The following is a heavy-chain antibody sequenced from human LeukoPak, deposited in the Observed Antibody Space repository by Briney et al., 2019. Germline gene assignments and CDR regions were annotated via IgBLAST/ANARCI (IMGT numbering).Heavy chain of an antibody. Sequence: GGSLRLSCAASGFTFSNYAMSWVRQAPGKGLEWVSAISFTGSGTYYADSVKGRFTISRDNSKNTLYLQMNSLRAEDTAVYYCAKSPFDGGLGWGQGTLVTVSS. V-gene: IGHV3-23*01. D-gene: IGHD3-16*01. CDR3: AKSPFDGGLG. J-gene: IGHJ4*02. CDR1: GFTFSNYA. CDR2: ISFTGSGT.